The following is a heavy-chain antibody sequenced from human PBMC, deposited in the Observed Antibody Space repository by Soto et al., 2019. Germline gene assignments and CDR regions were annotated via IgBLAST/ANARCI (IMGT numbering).Heavy chain of an antibody. J-gene: IGHJ5*02. CDR3: AKDQGLSYYDILTGSSFDP. Sequence: GGSLRLSCAASGFTFSSYAMSWVRQAPGKGLEWVSAISGSGGSTYYADSVKGRFTISRDNSKNTLYLQMNSLRAEDTAVYYCAKDQGLSYYDILTGSSFDPWGQGTLVTVSS. D-gene: IGHD3-9*01. CDR1: GFTFSSYA. V-gene: IGHV3-23*01. CDR2: ISGSGGST.